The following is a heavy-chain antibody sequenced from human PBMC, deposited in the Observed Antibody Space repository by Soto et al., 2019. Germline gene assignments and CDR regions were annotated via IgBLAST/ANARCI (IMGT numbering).Heavy chain of an antibody. V-gene: IGHV1-18*01. CDR1: GYTFTSYG. Sequence: GASVKVSCKASGYTFTSYGISWVRQAPGQGLEWMGWISANNGNTNYAQKLQGRVTMTTDTSTSTAYMELRSLRSDDTAVYYCARDLGYYDPAYYFDYWGQGTLVTVS. D-gene: IGHD3-22*01. J-gene: IGHJ4*02. CDR2: ISANNGNT. CDR3: ARDLGYYDPAYYFDY.